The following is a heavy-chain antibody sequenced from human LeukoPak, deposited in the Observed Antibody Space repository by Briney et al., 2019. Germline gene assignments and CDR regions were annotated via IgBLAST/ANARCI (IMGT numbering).Heavy chain of an antibody. Sequence: PSETLSLTCTVSGGSISSGGYYWSWIRQPPGKGLEWIGYIYYSGSTNYNPSLKSRVTISVDTSKNQFSLKLSSVTAADTAVYYCARVPYGMVRRYYYGMDVWGQGTTVTVSS. D-gene: IGHD3-10*01. CDR3: ARVPYGMVRRYYYGMDV. V-gene: IGHV4-61*08. CDR1: GGSISSGGYY. J-gene: IGHJ6*02. CDR2: IYYSGST.